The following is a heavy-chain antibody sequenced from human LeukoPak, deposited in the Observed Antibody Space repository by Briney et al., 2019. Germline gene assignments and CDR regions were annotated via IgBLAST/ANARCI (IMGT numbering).Heavy chain of an antibody. J-gene: IGHJ4*02. CDR2: ISGSGGNT. CDR3: ARGPRRYCSSTSCRPSSYYFDY. CDR1: GFTFSSYA. V-gene: IGHV3-23*01. D-gene: IGHD2-2*01. Sequence: GGSLRLSCAASGFTFSSYAMSWVRQAPGKGLEWVSAISGSGGNTYYADSVKGRFTISRDNSKNTLYLQMNSLRAEDTAVYYCARGPRRYCSSTSCRPSSYYFDYWGQGTLVTVSS.